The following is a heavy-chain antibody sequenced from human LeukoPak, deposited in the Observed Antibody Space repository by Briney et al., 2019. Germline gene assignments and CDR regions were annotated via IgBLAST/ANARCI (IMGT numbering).Heavy chain of an antibody. CDR2: ISSSSSYV. V-gene: IGHV3-21*01. CDR1: GFTFSSYS. D-gene: IGHD3-22*01. CDR3: AREPKTYYYDSSGQIDY. J-gene: IGHJ4*02. Sequence: PGGSLRLSCAASGFTFSSYSMNWVRQAPGKGLEWVSSISSSSSYVYYADSVKGRFTISRDNAKNSLYLQMNSLRAEDTAVYYCAREPKTYYYDSSGQIDYWGQGTLVTVSS.